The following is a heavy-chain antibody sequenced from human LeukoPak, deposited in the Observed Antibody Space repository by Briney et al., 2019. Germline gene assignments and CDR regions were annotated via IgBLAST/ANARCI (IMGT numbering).Heavy chain of an antibody. V-gene: IGHV4-59*01. CDR1: DGSISSYY. D-gene: IGHD6-19*01. CDR3: ARSSSGWYAVFDY. J-gene: IGHJ4*02. Sequence: TSETLSLTCTVSDGSISSYYWSWIRQPPGKGLEWIGYICYSGSTNYNPSLKSRVTISVDTSKNQFSLKLSSVTAADTAVYYCARSSSGWYAVFDYWGQGTLVTVSS. CDR2: ICYSGST.